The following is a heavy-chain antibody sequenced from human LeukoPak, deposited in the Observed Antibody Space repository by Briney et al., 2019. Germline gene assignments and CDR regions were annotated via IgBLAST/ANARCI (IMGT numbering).Heavy chain of an antibody. CDR3: TRDPSRFDP. CDR1: GYTFTSYA. CDR2: INTNTGNP. V-gene: IGHV7-4-1*02. J-gene: IGHJ5*02. Sequence: GASVKVSCKASGYTFTSYAMNWVRQAPGQGLEWMGWINTNTGNPTYAQGFTGRFVFSLGTSVSTAYLQISSLKVEDTAVYYCTRDPSRFDPWGQGTLVTVSS.